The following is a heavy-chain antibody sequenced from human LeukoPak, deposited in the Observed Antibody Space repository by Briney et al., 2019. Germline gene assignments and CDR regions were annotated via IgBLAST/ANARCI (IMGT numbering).Heavy chain of an antibody. V-gene: IGHV4-34*01. CDR1: GGSFSGYY. D-gene: IGHD2-2*01. J-gene: IGHJ5*02. CDR3: ARNVGYCSSTSCPSS. Sequence: SETLSLTCAVYGGSFSGYYRSWIRQPPGKGLEWIGEINHSGSTNYNPSLKSRVTISVDTSKNQFSLKLSSVTAADTAVYYCARNVGYCSSTSCPSSWGQGTLVTVSS. CDR2: INHSGST.